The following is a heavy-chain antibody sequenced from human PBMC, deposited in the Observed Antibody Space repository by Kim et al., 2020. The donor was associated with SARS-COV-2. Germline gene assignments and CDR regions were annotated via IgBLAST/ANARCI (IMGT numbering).Heavy chain of an antibody. CDR2: IYYSGNT. CDR1: GGSISSYY. D-gene: IGHD5-18*01. CDR3: ARDAVSYGDYYYYGMDV. V-gene: IGHV4-59*01. J-gene: IGHJ6*02. Sequence: SETLSLTCTVSGGSISSYYWSWIRQPPGKGLEWIGYIYYSGNTNYNPSLKSRVTISVDTSKNQFSLKLSSVTAADTAVYYCARDAVSYGDYYYYGMDVWGQGTTVTVSS.